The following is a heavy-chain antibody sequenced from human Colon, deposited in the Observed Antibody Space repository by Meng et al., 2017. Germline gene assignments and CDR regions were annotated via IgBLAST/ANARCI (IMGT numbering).Heavy chain of an antibody. D-gene: IGHD3-9*01. V-gene: IGHV3-23*01. Sequence: GESLKISCTASGFIFSNYAMSWVRQAPGKGLDWVSTIKSSGDATFYADSVKGRFTISRDNSKNTVYLQMNSLRVEDTAVYYCAKDPVDWSQGYFQQWGQGTLVTVSS. CDR2: IKSSGDAT. J-gene: IGHJ1*01. CDR1: GFIFSNYA. CDR3: AKDPVDWSQGYFQQ.